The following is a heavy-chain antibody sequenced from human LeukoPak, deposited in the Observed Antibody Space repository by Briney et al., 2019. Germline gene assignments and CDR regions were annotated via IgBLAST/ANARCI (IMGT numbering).Heavy chain of an antibody. V-gene: IGHV4-39*01. CDR2: IYYSGST. CDR1: GGSISSSSYY. CDR3: ARGVTLIVVVIHDWYFDL. J-gene: IGHJ2*01. Sequence: KPSETLSLTCTVSGGSISSSSYYWGWIRQPPGKGLEWIGSIYYSGSTSYNPSLKSRVTISVDTSKNQFSLKLSSVTAADTAVYYCARGVTLIVVVIHDWYFDLWGRGTVFTVSS. D-gene: IGHD3-22*01.